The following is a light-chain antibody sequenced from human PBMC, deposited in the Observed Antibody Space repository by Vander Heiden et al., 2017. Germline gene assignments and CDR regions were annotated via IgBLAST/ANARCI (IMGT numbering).Light chain of an antibody. V-gene: IGKV1-39*01. J-gene: IGKJ1*01. Sequence: DIEMTQSPSSLSASVGDQVTITCRASHDISIYLNWYHQRPGKAPDLLIYGASTLQSGVPARFRGTGSGTYFTRTHSSLQSEDYGSFFCQQSFTTPLTFVRGTKVEIK. CDR3: QQSFTTPLT. CDR1: HDISIY. CDR2: GAS.